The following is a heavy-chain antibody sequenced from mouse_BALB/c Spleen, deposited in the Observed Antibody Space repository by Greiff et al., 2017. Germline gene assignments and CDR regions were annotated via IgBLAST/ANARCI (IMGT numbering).Heavy chain of an antibody. Sequence: VQLKESGPELVKPGASVKIPCKASGYTFTDYNMDWVKQSHGKSLEWIGDINPNNGGTIYNQKFKGKATLTVDKSSSTAYMELRSLTSEDTAVYYCARDGDGYYEGAMDYWGQGTSVTVSS. V-gene: IGHV1-18*01. J-gene: IGHJ4*01. D-gene: IGHD2-3*01. CDR3: ARDGDGYYEGAMDY. CDR2: INPNNGGT. CDR1: GYTFTDYN.